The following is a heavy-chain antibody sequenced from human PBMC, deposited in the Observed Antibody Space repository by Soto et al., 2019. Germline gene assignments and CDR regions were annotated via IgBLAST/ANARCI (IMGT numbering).Heavy chain of an antibody. Sequence: ASVNVSCKASGYTFTSYGISWVRQAPGQGLEWMGWISAYNGNTNYAQKLQGRVPMTTDTSTRTAYMELRRLSSDERALYYGARERSGWYVDGFGIWG. CDR1: GYTFTSYG. CDR3: ARERSGWYVDGFGI. CDR2: ISAYNGNT. J-gene: IGHJ3*02. D-gene: IGHD6-19*01. V-gene: IGHV1-18*04.